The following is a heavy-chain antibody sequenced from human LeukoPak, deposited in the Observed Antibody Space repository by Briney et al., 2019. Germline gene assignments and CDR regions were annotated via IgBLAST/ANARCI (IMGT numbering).Heavy chain of an antibody. CDR1: GGSFSGYY. CDR2: MNPSGST. D-gene: IGHD3-22*01. J-gene: IGHJ6*03. CDR3: ARGRQDVTMIVVVTTAVSCYLDV. Sequence: SETLSLTCAVYGGSFSGYYWTWIRQTPEKGLEWIGEMNPSGSTNYNPSLKSRVTISVDISKNQFSLELSSVTAADTAVYYCARGRQDVTMIVVVTTAVSCYLDVWGKGTTVTVS. V-gene: IGHV4-34*01.